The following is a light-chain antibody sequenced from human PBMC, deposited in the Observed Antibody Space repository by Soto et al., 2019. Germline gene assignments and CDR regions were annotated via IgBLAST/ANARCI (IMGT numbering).Light chain of an antibody. CDR3: SSSITNNIVV. CDR1: SSDVGDYNY. J-gene: IGLJ2*01. Sequence: QPASVSGSPGQSITISCTGTSSDVGDYNYVSWYQQHPGKAPKLIVYEVSHRLSGVSDRFSGSKSGHTASLTISGLQDDDEADYYCSSSITNNIVVFGGGTKLTVL. V-gene: IGLV2-14*01. CDR2: EVS.